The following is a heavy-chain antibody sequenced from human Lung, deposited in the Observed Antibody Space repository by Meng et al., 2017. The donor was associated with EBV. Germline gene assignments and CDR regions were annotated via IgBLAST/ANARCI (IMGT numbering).Heavy chain of an antibody. CDR3: ALQSAEISVVRGVHFDY. CDR1: GFSLSTSGVG. CDR2: IYWDDDQ. V-gene: IGHV2-5*02. D-gene: IGHD3-10*01. J-gene: IGHJ4*02. Sequence: QITLKESGPTVVKPTQTLTLTCTFSGFSLSTSGVGVGWIRQPPGKALEWLAFIYWDDDQRFSPSLKSRLTITTDTSKKQVVLTMTNMDPVDTATYYCALQSAEISVVRGVHFDYWGRGTLVTVSS.